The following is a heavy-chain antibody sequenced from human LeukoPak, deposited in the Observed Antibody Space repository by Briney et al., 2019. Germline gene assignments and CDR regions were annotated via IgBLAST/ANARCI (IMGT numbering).Heavy chain of an antibody. J-gene: IGHJ4*02. CDR3: ARGARVATMDFDY. V-gene: IGHV1-69*13. CDR2: IIPMFGTA. CDR1: GYTFTGYY. Sequence: SVKVSCKASGYTFTGYYMHWVRQAPGQGLEWMGGIIPMFGTAKYAQKFQGRVSITADESTTTAFMDLSSLRSEDTAVYYCARGARVATMDFDYWGQGTLVTVSS. D-gene: IGHD5-12*01.